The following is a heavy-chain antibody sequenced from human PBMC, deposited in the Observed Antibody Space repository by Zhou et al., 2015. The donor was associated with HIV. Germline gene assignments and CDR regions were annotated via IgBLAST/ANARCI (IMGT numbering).Heavy chain of an antibody. V-gene: IGHV3-30*02. D-gene: IGHD6-19*01. CDR1: GFTFNTFG. CDR2: IYYHGNDK. CDR3: AKTSSSGWFPGWFEC. J-gene: IGHJ5*01. Sequence: QVQMVASGGDVVQPGGSLRLSCATSGFTFNTFGFHWVRQAPGKGLEWVAFIYYHGNDKFYGDSVKGRFTISRDNSKNTLYLQMNSLRAEDTAVYYCAKTSSSGWFPGWFECWGQGTLVTVSS.